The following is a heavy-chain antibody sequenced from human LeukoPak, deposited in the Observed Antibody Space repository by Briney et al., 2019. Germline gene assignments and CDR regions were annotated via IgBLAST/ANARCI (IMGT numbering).Heavy chain of an antibody. CDR2: IYTSGST. D-gene: IGHD5-18*01. V-gene: IGHV4-39*07. CDR3: ARDTAMVFFDY. CDR1: GGSISSSSYY. J-gene: IGHJ4*02. Sequence: SETLSLTCTVSGGSISSSSYYWGWIRQPPGKGLEWIGSIYTSGSTNYNPSLKSRVTMSVDTSKNQFSLKLSSVTAADTAVYYCARDTAMVFFDYWGQGTLVTVSS.